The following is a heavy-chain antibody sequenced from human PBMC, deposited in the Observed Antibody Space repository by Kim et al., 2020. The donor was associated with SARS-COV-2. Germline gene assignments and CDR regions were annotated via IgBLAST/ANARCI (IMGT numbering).Heavy chain of an antibody. D-gene: IGHD3-10*01. J-gene: IGHJ4*02. Sequence: GGSLRLSCAASGFTFSSYAMSWVRQAPGKGLEWVSAISGSGGSTYYADSVKGRFTISRDNSKNTLYLQMNSLRAEDTAVYYCAKDSVSSRAAWFGELSWGQGTLVTVSS. CDR3: AKDSVSSRAAWFGELS. V-gene: IGHV3-23*01. CDR2: ISGSGGST. CDR1: GFTFSSYA.